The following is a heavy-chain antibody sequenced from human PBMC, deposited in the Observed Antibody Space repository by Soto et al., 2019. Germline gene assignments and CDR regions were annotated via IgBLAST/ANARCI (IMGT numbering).Heavy chain of an antibody. CDR3: ARHAMTTYFFDF. CDR1: GGSIGSYY. D-gene: IGHD1-1*01. Sequence: SETLSLTCTVSGGSIGSYYWSWIRQPPGKGLEWIGYIYCSGSTNYNPSLKSRVTISVDTSKNQFSLKLSSVTAADTTVYYCARHAMTTYFFDFCGQGTLVTVYS. V-gene: IGHV4-59*08. CDR2: IYCSGST. J-gene: IGHJ4*02.